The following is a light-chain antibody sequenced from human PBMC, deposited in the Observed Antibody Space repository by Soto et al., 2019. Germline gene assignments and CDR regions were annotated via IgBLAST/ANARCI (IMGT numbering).Light chain of an antibody. V-gene: IGLV2-14*01. J-gene: IGLJ2*01. Sequence: QSALTQPASVSGSPGQSITISCTGTSSDVGSYDYVSWYQQHPGKAPKLMIYEVSHRPSGISNRFSGSKSGYTASLIISGLQAEDEADYYCASYTITTHVVFGGGTKVTVL. CDR3: ASYTITTHVV. CDR2: EVS. CDR1: SSDVGSYDY.